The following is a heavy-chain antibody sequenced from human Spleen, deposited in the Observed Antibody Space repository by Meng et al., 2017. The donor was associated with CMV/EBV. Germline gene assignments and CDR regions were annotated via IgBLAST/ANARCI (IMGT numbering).Heavy chain of an antibody. CDR2: IISSSSYI. J-gene: IGHJ4*02. CDR1: GFTFSSYS. D-gene: IGHD1-1*01. Sequence: GGSLRLSCAASGFTFSSYSMNWVRQAPGNGLEWVSSIISSSSYIYYADSVKGRLAISRDNAKISLYLQMNSRRAEGTAVYYCARDGGSGRSVTGTTGTPDFWGQGTLVTVSS. CDR3: ARDGGSGRSVTGTTGTPDF. V-gene: IGHV3-21*01.